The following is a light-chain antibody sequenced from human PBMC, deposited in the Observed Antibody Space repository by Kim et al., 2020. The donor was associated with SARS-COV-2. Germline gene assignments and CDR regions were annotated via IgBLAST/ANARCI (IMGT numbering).Light chain of an antibody. V-gene: IGKV3D-20*01. CDR1: QTVSNNF. CDR3: QQYDNLPFT. Sequence: SPGERATHSCGASQTVSNNFLAWYQQRPGLAPRLLIDDASIRATGIPDRFSGSVSGTDFTLTISRLEPEDFAIYYCQQYDNLPFTFGPGTKVDIK. CDR2: DAS. J-gene: IGKJ3*01.